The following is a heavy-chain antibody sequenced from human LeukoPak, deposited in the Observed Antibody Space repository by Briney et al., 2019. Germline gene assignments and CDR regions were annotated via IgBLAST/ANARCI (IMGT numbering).Heavy chain of an antibody. J-gene: IGHJ4*02. CDR3: AKDIGLYYYDT. D-gene: IGHD3-22*01. Sequence: GGSLRLSCAASGFTFSSYAMSWVRQAPGKGPEWVSVISGSGGITYYADSVKGRFTISRDNSKNTLYLQMNSLRAEDTAVYYCAKDIGLYYYDTWGQGTLVTVSS. CDR1: GFTFSSYA. V-gene: IGHV3-23*01. CDR2: ISGSGGIT.